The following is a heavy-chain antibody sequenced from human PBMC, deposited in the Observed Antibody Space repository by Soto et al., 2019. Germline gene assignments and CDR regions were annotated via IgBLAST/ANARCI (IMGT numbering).Heavy chain of an antibody. CDR1: GFSFSSYA. CDR2: ISHDGINK. CDR3: ARDMYSSDYFVKWFEP. V-gene: IGHV3-30-3*01. J-gene: IGHJ5*02. D-gene: IGHD6-19*01. Sequence: QVRLVESGGGVVQPGRSPRLSCTASGFSFSSYAMYWFRQPPGKGLEWVAVISHDGINKHYADSVKGRVTVSRDNSNHWLDLQLNSLRGEDTAMYYCARDMYSSDYFVKWFEPWGQGTLVTVSS.